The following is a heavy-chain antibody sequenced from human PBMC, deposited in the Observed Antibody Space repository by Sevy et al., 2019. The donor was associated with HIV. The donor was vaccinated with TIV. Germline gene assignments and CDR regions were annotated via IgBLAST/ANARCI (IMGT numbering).Heavy chain of an antibody. Sequence: GGSLRLSCAASGFTFRSYSMNWIRQAPGKGLEWISYLSSSNSAVYYADSVKGRFTISRDNARNSLYLHMDSLRAADTALYFCARSDKNSGRNNWFDPWGQGTLVTVSS. D-gene: IGHD6-19*01. CDR2: LSSSNSAV. CDR1: GFTFRSYS. V-gene: IGHV3-48*01. J-gene: IGHJ5*02. CDR3: ARSDKNSGRNNWFDP.